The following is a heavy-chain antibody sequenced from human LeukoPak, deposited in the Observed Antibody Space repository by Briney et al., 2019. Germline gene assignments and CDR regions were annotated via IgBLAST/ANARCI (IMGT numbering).Heavy chain of an antibody. CDR1: GGSISSYY. D-gene: IGHD3-16*01. J-gene: IGHJ6*02. Sequence: SETLSLTCTASGGSISSYYWSWIRQPPGKGLEWIGYIYYSGSTNYNPSLKSRVTISVDTSKNQFSLKLSSVTAADTAVYYCARRMIYYYGMDVWGQGTTVTVSS. CDR3: ARRMIYYYGMDV. CDR2: IYYSGST. V-gene: IGHV4-59*08.